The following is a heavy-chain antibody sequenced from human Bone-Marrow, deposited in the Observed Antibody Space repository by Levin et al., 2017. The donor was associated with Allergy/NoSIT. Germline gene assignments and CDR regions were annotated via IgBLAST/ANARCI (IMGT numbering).Heavy chain of an antibody. J-gene: IGHJ6*02. D-gene: IGHD3-10*01. CDR1: GFVVTRNH. Sequence: GESLKISCAASGFVVTRNHMSWVRQAPGKGLEWLSVTYSGGATYYRDSVKGRFTISRDNAKNSLYLQMNSLRAEDTAVYYCARARGGLGYYYGMDVWGQGTTVTVSS. V-gene: IGHV3-53*01. CDR3: ARARGGLGYYYGMDV. CDR2: TYSGGAT.